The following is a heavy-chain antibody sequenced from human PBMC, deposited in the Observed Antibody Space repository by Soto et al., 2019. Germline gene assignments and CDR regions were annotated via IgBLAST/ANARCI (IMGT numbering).Heavy chain of an antibody. CDR3: AREPGYYGSGSYGYYYYYGMDV. CDR1: GGSFSGYY. V-gene: IGHV4-34*01. D-gene: IGHD3-10*01. J-gene: IGHJ6*02. CDR2: INHSGST. Sequence: TSETLSLTCAFYGGSFSGYYWSLIRQPPGKGLEWIGEINHSGSTNYNPSLKSRVTISVDTSKNQFSLKLSSVTAADTAVYYCAREPGYYGSGSYGYYYYYGMDVWGQGTTVTVSS.